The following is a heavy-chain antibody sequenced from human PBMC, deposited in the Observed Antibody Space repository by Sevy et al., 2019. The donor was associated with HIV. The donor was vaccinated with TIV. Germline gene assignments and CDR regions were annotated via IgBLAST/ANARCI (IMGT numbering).Heavy chain of an antibody. V-gene: IGHV3-30*02. J-gene: IGHJ4*02. CDR2: IQYDGSSK. CDR3: VKEGGGEGGDH. Sequence: GGSLRLSCAASGFSFSSYGMHWVRQAPGKGLEWMSYIQYDGSSKDYADSVKGRFTISRDNSKNTLYLQMNSLRVEDTAFFYCVKEGGGEGGDHWGQGTLVTVSS. D-gene: IGHD2-21*01. CDR1: GFSFSSYG.